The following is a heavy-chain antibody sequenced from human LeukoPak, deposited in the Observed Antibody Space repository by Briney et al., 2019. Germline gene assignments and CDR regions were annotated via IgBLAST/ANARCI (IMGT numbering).Heavy chain of an antibody. V-gene: IGHV5-51*01. CDR2: IYPGDSDT. J-gene: IGHJ4*02. CDR1: GYSFTSYW. CDR3: ARQPDYVWGSYRPAAFDY. D-gene: IGHD3-16*02. Sequence: GESLKISCKGSGYSFTSYWIGWVRQMPGKGLEWMGIIYPGDSDTRYSPSFQGQVTISADKSISTAYLQWSSLKASDTAMYYCARQPDYVWGSYRPAAFDYWGQGTLVTVSS.